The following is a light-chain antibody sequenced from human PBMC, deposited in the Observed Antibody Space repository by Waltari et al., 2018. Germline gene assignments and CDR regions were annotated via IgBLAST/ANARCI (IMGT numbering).Light chain of an antibody. CDR3: QQRSNWPIT. J-gene: IGKJ5*01. CDR2: DAY. Sequence: EIVLTQSPATLSLSPGERATLSCRASQSVSSYLAWYQQKPGQAPRLLIYDAYNRATGIPARFSGSGSGTDFTLTISSLEPEDFAVYYCQQRSNWPITFGQGTRLDIK. CDR1: QSVSSY. V-gene: IGKV3-11*01.